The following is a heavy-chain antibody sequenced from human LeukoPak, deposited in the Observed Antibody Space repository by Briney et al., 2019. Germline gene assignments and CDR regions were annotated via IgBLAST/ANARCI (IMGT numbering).Heavy chain of an antibody. D-gene: IGHD2-15*01. V-gene: IGHV4-31*03. CDR2: IYYSGST. CDR3: ARSCSGGSCYSGHFDP. CDR1: GGSISSGGYY. J-gene: IGHJ5*02. Sequence: SETLSLTCTVSGGSISSGGYYWSWIRQHPGKGLEWIGYIYYSGSTYYNPSLKSRVTISVDTSKNQFSLKLSSVTAADTAVYYCARSCSGGSCYSGHFDPWGQGTWSPSPQ.